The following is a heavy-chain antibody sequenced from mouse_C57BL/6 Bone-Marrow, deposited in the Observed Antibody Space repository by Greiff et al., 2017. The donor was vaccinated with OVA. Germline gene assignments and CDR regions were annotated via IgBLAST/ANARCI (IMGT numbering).Heavy chain of an antibody. CDR3: ARNLRITTVVATDWYFDV. J-gene: IGHJ1*03. CDR1: DSEVFPIAY. V-gene: IGHV15-2*01. D-gene: IGHD1-1*01. CDR2: ILPSIGRT. Sequence: QVQLKESGSELRSPGSSVKLSCKDFDSEVFPIAYMSWVRQKPGHGFEWIGGILPSIGRTIYGEKFEDKATLDADTLSNTAYLELNSLTSEDSAIYYCARNLRITTVVATDWYFDVWGTGTTVTVSS.